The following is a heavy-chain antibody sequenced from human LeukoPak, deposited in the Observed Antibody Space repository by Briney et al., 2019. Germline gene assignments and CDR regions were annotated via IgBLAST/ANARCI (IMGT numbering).Heavy chain of an antibody. J-gene: IGHJ5*02. CDR1: GGSISSGGYS. Sequence: SETLSLTCAVSGGSISSGGYSWSWIRQPPGKGLEWIGYIYHSGSTYYNPSLKSRVTISVDRSKNQFSLKLSSVTAADTAVYYCARGLSYYGSGSPYNWFDPWGQGTLVTVSS. V-gene: IGHV4-30-2*01. D-gene: IGHD3-10*01. CDR2: IYHSGST. CDR3: ARGLSYYGSGSPYNWFDP.